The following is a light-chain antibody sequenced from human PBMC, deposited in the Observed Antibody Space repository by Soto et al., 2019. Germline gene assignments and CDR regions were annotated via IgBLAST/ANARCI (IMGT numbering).Light chain of an antibody. CDR3: QHYGSSPWT. CDR2: GAS. Sequence: ETVLTQSPGTLSLSPGERATLSCRASQSVSSNYLVWYQQKPGQAPRLLIYGASSRATDIPDRFSGSGSGTDFTLTINRLEPEDFAVYYCQHYGSSPWTFGQGTKVEIQ. V-gene: IGKV3-20*01. CDR1: QSVSSNY. J-gene: IGKJ1*01.